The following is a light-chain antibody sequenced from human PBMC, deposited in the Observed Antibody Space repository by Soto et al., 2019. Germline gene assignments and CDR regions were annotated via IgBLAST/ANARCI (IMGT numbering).Light chain of an antibody. CDR2: EVS. CDR3: SSYTTSNTLV. V-gene: IGLV2-14*01. J-gene: IGLJ3*02. Sequence: QSALTQPASVSGSPGQSITISCTGTSSDVGGYNYVSWYQQFPGKAPKLMIYEVSNRPSGVSDRFSGSKSGNTASLTISGLQAEDEANYYCSSYTTSNTLVFCGGTKLTVL. CDR1: SSDVGGYNY.